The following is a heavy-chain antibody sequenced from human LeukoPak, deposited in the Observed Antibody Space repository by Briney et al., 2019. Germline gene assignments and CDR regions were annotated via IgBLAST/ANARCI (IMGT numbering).Heavy chain of an antibody. CDR1: GGSISSYY. D-gene: IGHD6-19*01. Sequence: SETLSLTCTVSGGSISSYYWSWIRQPPGKGLEWIGYIYYSGSTNYNPSLKSRVTISVDTSKDQFSLKLSSVTAADTAVYYCASYSSGWLDAFDIWGQGTMVTVSS. CDR3: ASYSSGWLDAFDI. CDR2: IYYSGST. V-gene: IGHV4-59*01. J-gene: IGHJ3*02.